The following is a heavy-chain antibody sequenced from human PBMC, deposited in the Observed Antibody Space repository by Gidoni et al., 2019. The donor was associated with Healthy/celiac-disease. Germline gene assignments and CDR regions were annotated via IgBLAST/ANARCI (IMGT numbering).Heavy chain of an antibody. Sequence: EVQLLESGGGLVQPGGSLRLSWAASGFTFSSYAMSWVRQAPGKGLEWVSAISGSGGSTYYADSVKGRFTISRDNSKNTLYLQMNSLRAEDTAVYYCAKDPVRGVAMTGDYWGQGTLVTVSS. CDR3: AKDPVRGVAMTGDY. J-gene: IGHJ4*02. V-gene: IGHV3-23*01. D-gene: IGHD3-10*01. CDR2: ISGSGGST. CDR1: GFTFSSYA.